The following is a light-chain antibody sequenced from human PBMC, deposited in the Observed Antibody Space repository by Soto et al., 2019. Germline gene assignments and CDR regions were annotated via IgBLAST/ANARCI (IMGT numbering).Light chain of an antibody. Sequence: QSALTQPASVSGSPGQSITISCTGTSSDVGGYNYVSWYQQHPGKAPKLMIYEVSNRPSGVSNRFSGSKSGNTASLTISGLQLEDEAVYYCSSYTTGRSLPWVFGTGTKVTVL. CDR3: SSYTTGRSLPWV. V-gene: IGLV2-14*01. CDR2: EVS. J-gene: IGLJ1*01. CDR1: SSDVGGYNY.